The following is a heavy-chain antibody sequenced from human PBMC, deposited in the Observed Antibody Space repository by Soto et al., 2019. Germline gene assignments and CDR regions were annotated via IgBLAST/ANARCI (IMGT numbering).Heavy chain of an antibody. V-gene: IGHV1-18*01. CDR1: GYSFTTSG. CDR3: ARRLYGDYDY. J-gene: IGHJ4*02. Sequence: QAQLVQSGAEVKEPGASVKVSCKASGYSFTTSGITWVRQAPGQGLEWMGWISTYNGNTNYAQKLQDRVTLTTDTSTSTASMKLRSLRSDDTAVYYCARRLYGDYDYWGQGTLVTVSS. D-gene: IGHD4-17*01. CDR2: ISTYNGNT.